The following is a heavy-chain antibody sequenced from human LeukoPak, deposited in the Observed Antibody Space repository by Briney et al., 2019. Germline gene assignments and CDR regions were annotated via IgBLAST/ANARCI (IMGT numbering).Heavy chain of an antibody. CDR3: AKDPSARGTSTMYN. CDR1: GFTFSSYG. J-gene: IGHJ4*02. V-gene: IGHV3-33*06. CDR2: IWNDGSKT. D-gene: IGHD3-10*01. Sequence: GGSLKLSCAASGFTFSSYGMHWVRQAPGKGLEWVAVIWNDGSKTEYGDSVKGRFTISRDNSKNTLYLQMNSLRAEDTAVYFCAKDPSARGTSTMYNWGQGTLVTVSA.